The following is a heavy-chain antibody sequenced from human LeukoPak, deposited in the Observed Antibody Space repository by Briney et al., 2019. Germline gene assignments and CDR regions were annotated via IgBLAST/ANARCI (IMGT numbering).Heavy chain of an antibody. CDR2: ISSSSSYI. D-gene: IGHD6-19*01. CDR1: GFTFSSYS. Sequence: GGSLRLSCAASGFTFSSYSMNWVRQAPGKGLEWVSSISSSSSYIYYADSVKGRFTISRDNAKNSLYLQMNSLRAEDTAVYYCATQRNDQWLVYYFDYWGQGTLVTVSS. J-gene: IGHJ4*02. CDR3: ATQRNDQWLVYYFDY. V-gene: IGHV3-21*01.